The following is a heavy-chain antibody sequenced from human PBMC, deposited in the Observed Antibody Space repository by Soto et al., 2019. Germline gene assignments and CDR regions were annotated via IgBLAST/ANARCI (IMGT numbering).Heavy chain of an antibody. J-gene: IGHJ6*02. CDR1: GFTFSSYA. D-gene: IGHD3-3*01. CDR2: ISYDGSNK. Sequence: VQLVESGGGVVQPGRSLRLSCAASGFTFSSYAMHWVRQAPGKGLEWVAVISYDGSNKYYADSVKGRFTISRDNSKNTLYLQMNSLRAEDTAVYYCAREAHTQSLRFLEWSTNYYYYYYGMDVWGQGTTVTVSS. CDR3: AREAHTQSLRFLEWSTNYYYYYYGMDV. V-gene: IGHV3-30-3*01.